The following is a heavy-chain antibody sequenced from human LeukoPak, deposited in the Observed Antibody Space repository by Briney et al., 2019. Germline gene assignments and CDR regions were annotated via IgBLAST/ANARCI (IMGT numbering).Heavy chain of an antibody. CDR3: AKEGITVTKEDAFDI. Sequence: GASVKISCKTSGYSFTSYNLHWVRQAPGQRLEWMGIIKPSGDNTNNAQKFQGRVTMTSDTSTSTVYMELSSLKSEDTAVYYCAKEGITVTKEDAFDIWGQGTMVTVSS. J-gene: IGHJ3*02. D-gene: IGHD4-17*01. CDR2: IKPSGDNT. CDR1: GYSFTSYN. V-gene: IGHV1-46*01.